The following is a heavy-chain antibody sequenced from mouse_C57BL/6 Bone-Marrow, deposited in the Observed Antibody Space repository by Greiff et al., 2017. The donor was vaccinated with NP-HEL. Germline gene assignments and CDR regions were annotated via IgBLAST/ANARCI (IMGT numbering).Heavy chain of an antibody. CDR1: GFTFSDYG. V-gene: IGHV5-17*01. CDR2: ISSGSSTI. D-gene: IGHD1-1*01. J-gene: IGHJ3*01. Sequence: EVQVVESGGGLVKPGGSLKLSCAASGFTFSDYGMHWVRQAPEKGLEWVAYISSGSSTIYYADTVKGRFTISRDNAKNTRFLQMTSLRSEDTAMYYGARPGATRRGFAYWGQGTLVTVSA. CDR3: ARPGATRRGFAY.